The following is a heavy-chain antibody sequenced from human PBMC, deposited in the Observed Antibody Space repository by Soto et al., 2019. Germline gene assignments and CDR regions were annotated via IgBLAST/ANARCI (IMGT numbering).Heavy chain of an antibody. V-gene: IGHV4-39*02. CDR1: GGSISSGRYY. Sequence: QLQLQESGPGLVKPSETLSLTCTVSGGSISSGRYYWGWIRQPPGKGLEWIGGIYNTGTTHYNPSLKSRTTISVDTSKNHFSLQLTSVTAADTAVYFCARRPGTGPTLGHYYYDSLDVWGPGTTVTVS. CDR2: IYNTGTT. CDR3: ARRPGTGPTLGHYYYDSLDV. D-gene: IGHD1-1*01. J-gene: IGHJ6*02.